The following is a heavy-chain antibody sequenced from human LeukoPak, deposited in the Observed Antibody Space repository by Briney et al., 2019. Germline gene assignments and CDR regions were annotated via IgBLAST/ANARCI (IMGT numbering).Heavy chain of an antibody. CDR1: GGTFSSYA. D-gene: IGHD2-2*01. V-gene: IGHV1-69*05. Sequence: ASVKVSCKASGGTFSSYAISWVRQAPGQGLEWMGGIIPIFGTANYAQKFHGRVTITTDESTSTAYMELSSLRSEDTAVYYCARGDLRKAVVVPAADRGYYYYYMDVWGKGTTVTVSS. J-gene: IGHJ6*03. CDR3: ARGDLRKAVVVPAADRGYYYYYMDV. CDR2: IIPIFGTA.